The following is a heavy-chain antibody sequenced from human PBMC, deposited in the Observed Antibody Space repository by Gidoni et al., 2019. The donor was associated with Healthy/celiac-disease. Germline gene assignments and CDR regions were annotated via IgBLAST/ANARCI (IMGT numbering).Heavy chain of an antibody. CDR2: INAGNGNT. D-gene: IGHD5-18*01. CDR1: GYTFTSYA. V-gene: IGHV1-3*01. J-gene: IGHJ5*02. CDR3: ARNGVRRGYSYGYTGVVSWFDP. Sequence: QVQLVQSGAEVKKPGASVKVSCKASGYTFTSYAMHWVRQAHGQRLEWMRGINAGNGNTKYSQKFQGRVTITRDTSASTAYMELSSLRSEDTAVYYCARNGVRRGYSYGYTGVVSWFDPWGQGTLVTVSS.